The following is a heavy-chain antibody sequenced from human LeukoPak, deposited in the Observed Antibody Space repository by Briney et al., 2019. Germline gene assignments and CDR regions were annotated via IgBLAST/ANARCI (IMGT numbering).Heavy chain of an antibody. CDR1: GFTVSSYN. V-gene: IGHV3-48*02. D-gene: IGHD2-2*01. J-gene: IGHJ6*03. Sequence: GGSLRLSCAASGFTVSSYNMNWVRQTPGKGLEWASYISSSGYTMHHADSVKGRFTVSRDSAKNSLYLQMNSLRDEDAAVYFCARGCASCGHYNYYFMDVWGKGTTVTVSS. CDR3: ARGCASCGHYNYYFMDV. CDR2: ISSSGYTM.